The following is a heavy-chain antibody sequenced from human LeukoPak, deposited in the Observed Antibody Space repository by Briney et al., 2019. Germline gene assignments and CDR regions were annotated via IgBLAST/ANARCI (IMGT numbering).Heavy chain of an antibody. CDR1: GGSISSQY. CDR3: ARGRYGVVTRGWFDP. Sequence: PSETLSLTCTVSGGSISSQYWSWIRQPAGKGLEWIGRIYTSGSTNFNPSLKSRVTISVDTPKNEFSLKLTSVTAADTAVYFCARGRYGVVTRGWFDPWGQGTLVTVSS. CDR2: IYTSGST. D-gene: IGHD3-3*01. V-gene: IGHV4-4*07. J-gene: IGHJ5*02.